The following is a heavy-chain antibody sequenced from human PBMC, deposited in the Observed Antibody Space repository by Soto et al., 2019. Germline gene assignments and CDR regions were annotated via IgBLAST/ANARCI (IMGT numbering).Heavy chain of an antibody. D-gene: IGHD5-12*01. Sequence: QVQLVQSGAEVKKPGSSVTVSCKASGGTFSSYTISWVRQAPGQGLEWMGRIIPILGIANYAQKFQGRVTITADKSTSTAYMELSSLRSEDTAVYYCARGMATVLSNWFDPWGQGTLVTVSS. J-gene: IGHJ5*02. CDR2: IIPILGIA. CDR3: ARGMATVLSNWFDP. V-gene: IGHV1-69*02. CDR1: GGTFSSYT.